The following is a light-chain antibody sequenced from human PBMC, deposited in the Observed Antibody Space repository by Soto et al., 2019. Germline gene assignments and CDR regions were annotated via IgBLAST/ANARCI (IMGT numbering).Light chain of an antibody. CDR1: SSNIGAGYG. CDR2: GNS. Sequence: QSVLRQPPSVSGAPGQRVTISCTGISSNIGAGYGVHWYQQLPGTAPKLLIYGNSNRPSGVPDRFSGSKSGTSASLAITGLQAEDEAEYYCQSYDSSLSGWVFGGGTKLTVL. V-gene: IGLV1-40*01. J-gene: IGLJ3*02. CDR3: QSYDSSLSGWV.